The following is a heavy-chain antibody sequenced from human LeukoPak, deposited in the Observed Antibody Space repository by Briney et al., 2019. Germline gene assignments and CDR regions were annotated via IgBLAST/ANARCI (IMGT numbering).Heavy chain of an antibody. CDR3: ARDRSIAVAGTFDY. D-gene: IGHD6-19*01. Sequence: SETLSLTCTVSGYSISSGYYWGWIRQPPGKGLEWIGSIYHSGSTYYNPPLKSRVTISVDTSKNQFSLKLSSVTAADTAVYYCARDRSIAVAGTFDYWGQGTLVTVSS. J-gene: IGHJ4*02. CDR1: GYSISSGYY. V-gene: IGHV4-38-2*02. CDR2: IYHSGST.